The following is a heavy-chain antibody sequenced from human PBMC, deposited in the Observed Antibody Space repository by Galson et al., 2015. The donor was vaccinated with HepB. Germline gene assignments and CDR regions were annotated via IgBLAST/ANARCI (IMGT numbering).Heavy chain of an antibody. J-gene: IGHJ4*02. V-gene: IGHV7-4-1*02. Sequence: SVKVSCKASGYTFNNYAINWVRQAPGQGPVWMGWINTDTANPTYAQDFTGRFVFSLDTSVSTAYLQINSLKAEDSGVYYCARDAGMTTVGFDYWGQGTLVTVSS. CDR2: INTDTANP. D-gene: IGHD4-23*01. CDR3: ARDAGMTTVGFDY. CDR1: GYTFNNYA.